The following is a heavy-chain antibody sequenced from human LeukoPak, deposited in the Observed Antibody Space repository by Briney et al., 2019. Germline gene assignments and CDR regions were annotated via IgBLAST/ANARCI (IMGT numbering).Heavy chain of an antibody. CDR2: IYHSGST. D-gene: IGHD3-22*01. CDR3: ARACDSSGYSYYYYMDV. CDR1: GYSISSGYY. Sequence: SETLSLTCTVSGYSISSGYYWGWIRQPPGKGLEWIGSIYHSGSTYYNPSLKSRVTISVDTSKNQFSLKLSSVTAADTAVYYCARACDSSGYSYYYYMDVWDKGTTVTVSS. V-gene: IGHV4-38-2*02. J-gene: IGHJ6*03.